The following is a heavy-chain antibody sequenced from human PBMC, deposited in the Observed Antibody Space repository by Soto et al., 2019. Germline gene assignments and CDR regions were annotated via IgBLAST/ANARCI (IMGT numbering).Heavy chain of an antibody. CDR1: GTSIRGSY. CDR3: AREVSSFGSNHFDS. D-gene: IGHD3-10*01. J-gene: IGHJ4*02. CDR2: IYYTGTT. V-gene: IGHV4-59*01. Sequence: QVQLQESGPGLIKPSETLSVTCSVSGTSIRGSYWTWIRQPPGKGLEWIGYIYYTGTTKYNPSLKSRVTISVDTSKNQFSLMLISVTTADTAFYYCAREVSSFGSNHFDSWSQRALITVSS.